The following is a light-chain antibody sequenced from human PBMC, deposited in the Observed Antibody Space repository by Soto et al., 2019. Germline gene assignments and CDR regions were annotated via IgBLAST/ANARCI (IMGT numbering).Light chain of an antibody. J-gene: IGKJ5*01. CDR2: DTS. CDR1: QSVSSY. CDR3: QCRKEWPPII. Sequence: IVLTQSPATLSLSPGERATLSCRASQSVSSYLAWYQQKPGQAPRLLIYDTSNRAPAIPARFSGSGSGTDSTLTISSLEPEDFAVYYCQCRKEWPPIIFGQGTRLEIK. V-gene: IGKV3-11*01.